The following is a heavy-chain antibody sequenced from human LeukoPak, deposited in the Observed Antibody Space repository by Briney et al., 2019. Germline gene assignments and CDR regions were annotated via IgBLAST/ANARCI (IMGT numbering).Heavy chain of an antibody. V-gene: IGHV5-51*01. CDR2: IYPADSYT. J-gene: IGHJ4*02. CDR1: GYSFTSYW. Sequence: GESLKISCEPSGYSFTSYWIGWVRQMPGKGLEWMGVIYPADSYTRYSPSSQGQVTISADRSISTAYLQWTSLKASDTAMYYCARPGSGTIGIDYWGQGTLVTVSS. CDR3: ARPGSGTIGIDY. D-gene: IGHD3-10*01.